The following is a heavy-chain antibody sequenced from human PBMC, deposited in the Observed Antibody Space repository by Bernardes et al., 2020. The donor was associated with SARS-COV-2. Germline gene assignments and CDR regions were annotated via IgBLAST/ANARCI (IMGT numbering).Heavy chain of an antibody. D-gene: IGHD6-13*01. J-gene: IGHJ4*02. Sequence: SETLSLTCSVSGGSINSESYYWGRLRQSQGLGREWTGSIYYTGKTYYKPSLKSRVTMSVDTSKNQFSLKLSSVTATDTAVYYCAAHNERAAPRPYFFNFWGQGTLVTVSS. V-gene: IGHV4-39*01. CDR3: AAHNERAAPRPYFFNF. CDR2: IYYTGKT. CDR1: GGSINSESYY.